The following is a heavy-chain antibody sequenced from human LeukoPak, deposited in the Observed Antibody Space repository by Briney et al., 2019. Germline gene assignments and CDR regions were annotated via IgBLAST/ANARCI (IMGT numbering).Heavy chain of an antibody. J-gene: IGHJ6*03. D-gene: IGHD2-2*01. CDR3: AKGEGGSTSDYYMDV. Sequence: GGSLRLSCAASGFTFSSYGMHWVRQAPGKGLEWVAVISYDGSNKYYADSVKGRFTISRDNSKNTLYLQMNSLRAEDTAVYYCAKGEGGSTSDYYMDVWGKGTTVAVSS. CDR1: GFTFSSYG. V-gene: IGHV3-30*18. CDR2: ISYDGSNK.